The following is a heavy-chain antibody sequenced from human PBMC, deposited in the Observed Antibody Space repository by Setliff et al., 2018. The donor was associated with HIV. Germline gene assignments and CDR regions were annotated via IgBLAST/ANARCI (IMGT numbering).Heavy chain of an antibody. CDR3: VREVPHSCYFDS. Sequence: ASLKVSCKASGFTLTNYYIHWVRQAPGQGLEWVGIINPSGGRTKYGQRFQGRVAFTGDMSTSTVYMDLRSLESEDTAVYYCVREVPHSCYFDSWGQGTQVTVSS. V-gene: IGHV1-46*01. D-gene: IGHD2-15*01. CDR1: GFTLTNYY. CDR2: INPSGGRT. J-gene: IGHJ4*02.